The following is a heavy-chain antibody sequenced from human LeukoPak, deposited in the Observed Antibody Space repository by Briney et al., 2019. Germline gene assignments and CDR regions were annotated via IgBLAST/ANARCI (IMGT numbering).Heavy chain of an antibody. CDR2: ISGSGGST. J-gene: IGHJ4*02. Sequence: GGSLRLPCAASGFTFSSYAMSWVRQAPGKGLEWVSAISGSGGSTYYADSVKGRFTISRDNSKNTLYLQMNSLRAEDTAVYYCAKLTTYYYDSSGSIPDYWGQGTLVTVSS. D-gene: IGHD3-22*01. CDR3: AKLTTYYYDSSGSIPDY. V-gene: IGHV3-23*01. CDR1: GFTFSSYA.